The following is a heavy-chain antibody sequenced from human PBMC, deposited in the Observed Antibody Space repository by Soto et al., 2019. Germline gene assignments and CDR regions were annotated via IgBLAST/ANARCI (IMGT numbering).Heavy chain of an antibody. J-gene: IGHJ4*02. CDR3: ARGRDDLTSVPFDY. CDR2: INHSGST. D-gene: IGHD3-3*01. Sequence: PSETLSLTCAVYRASFSDYYWSWIRQPPGKGLEWIGEINHSGSTSYNPSLKSRVTISVDTSKSQFSLKLSSVTAADTAIYYCARGRDDLTSVPFDYWGQGTPVTVS. V-gene: IGHV4-34*01. CDR1: RASFSDYY.